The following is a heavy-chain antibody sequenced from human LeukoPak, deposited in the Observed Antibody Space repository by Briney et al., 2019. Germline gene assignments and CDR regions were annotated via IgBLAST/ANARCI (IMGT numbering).Heavy chain of an antibody. V-gene: IGHV1-2*02. J-gene: IGHJ4*02. D-gene: IGHD3-3*01. Sequence: GGSLRLSCAASGFTFSGSALHWVRQAPGQGLEWMGWINPNSGGTNYAQKFQGRVTMTRDTSISTAYMELSRLRSDDTAVYYCAGDFWSGYYSFDYWGQGSLVTVSS. CDR3: AGDFWSGYYSFDY. CDR2: INPNSGGT. CDR1: GFTFSGSA.